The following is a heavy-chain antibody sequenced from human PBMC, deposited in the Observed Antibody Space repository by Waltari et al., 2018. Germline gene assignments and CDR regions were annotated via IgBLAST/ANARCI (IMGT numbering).Heavy chain of an antibody. D-gene: IGHD6-13*01. J-gene: IGHJ3*02. CDR3: AREVGGSSWSTTPRGDAFDI. V-gene: IGHV4-39*07. CDR2: IYFAGST. Sequence: QLQLRESGPGLLTPSETLSLTCSVSGDYIGSGYYSWGWLRQAPGKGLEWLGSIYFAGSTYYTPSLKSRLTISVDTSKNQFSLRLSSVTAADTAVYYCAREVGGSSWSTTPRGDAFDIWGQGTMVTVSS. CDR1: GDYIGSGYYS.